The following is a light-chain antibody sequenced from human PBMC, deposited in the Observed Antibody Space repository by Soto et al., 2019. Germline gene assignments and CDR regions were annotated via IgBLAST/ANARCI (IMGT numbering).Light chain of an antibody. V-gene: IGKV3-11*01. J-gene: IGKJ5*01. CDR2: GAS. CDR1: QSVSGN. Sequence: EIVLTQSPATLSLAPEERATLSCRASQSVSGNLAWYQQKPGQAPRLLIYGASSRATGIPVRFSGSGSESDFTLTISSLEPEDFAVYYCQQRSYPITFGQGTRLEIK. CDR3: QQRSYPIT.